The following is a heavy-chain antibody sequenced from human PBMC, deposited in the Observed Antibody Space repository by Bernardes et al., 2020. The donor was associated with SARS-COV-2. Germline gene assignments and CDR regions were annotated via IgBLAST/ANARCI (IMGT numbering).Heavy chain of an antibody. Sequence: SETLSLTCTVSSDSITSGGFFWSWIRQHPGKGLEWIGYIFYSGGTFYNPSLKSRVTISIDTSKRQFSLNLRSVTAADTAVYYCARVGGNSSPFDYWGPGILVTVSS. CDR1: SDSITSGGFF. J-gene: IGHJ4*02. CDR2: IFYSGGT. CDR3: ARVGGNSSPFDY. V-gene: IGHV4-31*03. D-gene: IGHD6-13*01.